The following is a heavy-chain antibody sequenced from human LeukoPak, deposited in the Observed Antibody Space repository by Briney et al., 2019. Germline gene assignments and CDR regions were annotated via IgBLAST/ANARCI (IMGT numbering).Heavy chain of an antibody. CDR3: ARLGGSEDY. Sequence: SQTLSLTCTVSGGSISSGSYYWSWIRQPPGKGLEWIAYIYYSGSTNYNPSLKSRLTISVDTSKNQVSLKLSSVTAADTAVYYCARLGGSEDYWGQGTLVTVSS. CDR1: GGSISSGSYY. V-gene: IGHV4-61*01. CDR2: IYYSGST. J-gene: IGHJ4*02. D-gene: IGHD1-26*01.